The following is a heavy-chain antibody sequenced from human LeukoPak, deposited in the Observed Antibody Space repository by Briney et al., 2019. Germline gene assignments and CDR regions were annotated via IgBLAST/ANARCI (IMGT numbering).Heavy chain of an antibody. CDR3: PRLARTFGEPPDWFDP. V-gene: IGHV1-2*02. CDR2: INANNGGS. D-gene: IGHD3-10*01. J-gene: IGHJ5*02. Sequence: ASVTVSCKASTYTFIGYYINWLRQALAQGLEWMGGINANNGGSNYAQKFQDRVTMTTDTSISTTYMEPGGLNTDDTAVYYCPRLARTFGEPPDWFDPWGRGSLVTVSS. CDR1: TYTFIGYY.